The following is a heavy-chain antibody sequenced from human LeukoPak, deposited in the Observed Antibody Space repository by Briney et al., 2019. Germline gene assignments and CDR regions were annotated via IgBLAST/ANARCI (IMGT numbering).Heavy chain of an antibody. CDR2: IYYSGST. J-gene: IGHJ3*02. CDR1: GGSISSGGYY. Sequence: PSQTLSLTCAVSGGSISSGGYYWSWIRQPPGKGLEWIGYIYYSGSTNYNPSLKSRVTISVDTSKNQFSLKLSSVTAADTAVYYCAREVDRTAFDIWGQGTMVTVSS. V-gene: IGHV4-61*08. CDR3: AREVDRTAFDI. D-gene: IGHD5-12*01.